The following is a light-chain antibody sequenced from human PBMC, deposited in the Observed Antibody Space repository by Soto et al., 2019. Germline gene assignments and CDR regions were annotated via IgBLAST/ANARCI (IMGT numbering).Light chain of an antibody. J-gene: IGLJ1*01. CDR2: DNN. Sequence: QRVRTLAVSGYAAEGEEVPIFSSGKRFNIGNNYVSWYQQLPGTAPKLLIYDNNKRPSGIPDRFSGSKSGTSATLGITGLQTGDEADYYCGTWDSSRTPYVFGTGTKVTVL. CDR1: RFNIGNNY. V-gene: IGLV1-51*01. CDR3: GTWDSSRTPYV.